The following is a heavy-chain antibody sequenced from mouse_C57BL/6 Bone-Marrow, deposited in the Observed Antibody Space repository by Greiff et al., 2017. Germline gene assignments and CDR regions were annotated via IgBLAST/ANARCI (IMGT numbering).Heavy chain of an antibody. CDR2: ISYDGSN. J-gene: IGHJ2*01. D-gene: IGHD2-3*01. Sequence: VQLQESGPGLVKPSQSLSLTCSVTGYSITSGYYWNWIRQFPGNKLEWMGYISYDGSNNYNPSLKNRISITRDTSKNQFFLKLNSVTTEDTATYYCARGWFYYFDYWGQGTTLTVSS. CDR3: ARGWFYYFDY. CDR1: GYSITSGYY. V-gene: IGHV3-6*01.